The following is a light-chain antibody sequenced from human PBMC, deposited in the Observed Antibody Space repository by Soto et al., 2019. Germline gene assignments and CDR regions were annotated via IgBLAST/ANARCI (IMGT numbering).Light chain of an antibody. CDR1: SGHNSYA. CDR3: QTWATDIHVV. CDR2: LNSGGSH. Sequence: QPVLTQSPSASASLGASVKLTCTLSSGHNSYAIAWHQQQPEKGPRYLMKLNSGGSHSSGDGIPDRFSGSSSGAERYLTISSLQSEDEADYYCQTWATDIHVVFGGGTKLTVL. J-gene: IGLJ2*01. V-gene: IGLV4-69*01.